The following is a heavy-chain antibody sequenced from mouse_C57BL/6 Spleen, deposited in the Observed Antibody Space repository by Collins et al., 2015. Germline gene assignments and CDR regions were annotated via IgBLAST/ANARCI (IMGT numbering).Heavy chain of an antibody. CDR1: GYTFTSYW. D-gene: IGHD1-1*01. V-gene: IGHV1-55*01. CDR2: IYPGSGST. J-gene: IGHJ3*01. Sequence: QVQLQQPGAELVKPGASVKMSCKASGYTFTSYWITWVKQRPGQGLEWIGDIYPGSGSTNYNEKFKSKATLTVDTSSSTAYMQLSSLTSEDSAVYYCARWDYYGSSSAYWGQGTLVTVSA. CDR3: ARWDYYGSSSAY.